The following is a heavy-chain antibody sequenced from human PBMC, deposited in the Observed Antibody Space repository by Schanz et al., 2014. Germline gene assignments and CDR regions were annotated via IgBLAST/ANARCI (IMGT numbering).Heavy chain of an antibody. CDR1: GFTFSSYA. Sequence: EVQLLESGGGLVQPGGSLRLSCAASGFTFSSYAMSWVRQDPGKGLVWVARINSVGSNTDYADSVTGRFTISRDNAKNTLYLQMNSLRAEDTAVYYCAKGRFGELSAFDIWGQGTMVTVSS. J-gene: IGHJ3*02. D-gene: IGHD3-10*01. CDR2: INSVGSNT. CDR3: AKGRFGELSAFDI. V-gene: IGHV3-23*01.